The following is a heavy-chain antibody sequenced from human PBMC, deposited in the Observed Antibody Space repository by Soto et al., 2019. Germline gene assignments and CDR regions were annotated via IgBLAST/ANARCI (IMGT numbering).Heavy chain of an antibody. J-gene: IGHJ3*02. CDR2: IHYNGDT. CDR1: GGSIKSYY. Sequence: QVQLQESGPGPVKPSETLSLTCSVSGGSIKSYYWTWIRQPPGMGLEWIGYIHYNGDTNYNPSLASRVTMSMDTSKNQFSLKLTSVSAADTAVYYCAREGELLCGDETFDIWGQGTRVSVSS. V-gene: IGHV4-59*01. D-gene: IGHD1-26*01. CDR3: AREGELLCGDETFDI.